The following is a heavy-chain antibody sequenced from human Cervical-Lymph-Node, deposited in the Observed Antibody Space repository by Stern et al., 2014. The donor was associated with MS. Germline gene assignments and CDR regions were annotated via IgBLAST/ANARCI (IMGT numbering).Heavy chain of an antibody. CDR1: GITLSDSA. Sequence: VQLVHSGGGVVQPGGSLELSCAASGITLSDSAVHWVRQASGKGLEWVGRIRTKPHSYATAYAASVKDRFTISRDDSKNMAYLQMNSLKTEDTAVYYCTSEPLDWTYYFDHWGQGTLVTVSS. D-gene: IGHD1-7*01. CDR2: IRTKPHSYAT. V-gene: IGHV3-73*01. J-gene: IGHJ4*02. CDR3: TSEPLDWTYYFDH.